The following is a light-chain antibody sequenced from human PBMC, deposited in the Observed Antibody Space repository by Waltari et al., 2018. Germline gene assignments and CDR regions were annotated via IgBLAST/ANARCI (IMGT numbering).Light chain of an antibody. J-gene: IGLJ2*01. Sequence: QSALTQPASVSGSPGQSITFSCTGTSRDLGTYDYVSWYQQHPGKAPKLMIYDVTKRPSGVSDRFSGSKSGNTASLTISGLQAEDEADYYCSSYTTSSTVVFGGGTKVTVL. CDR1: SRDLGTYDY. V-gene: IGLV2-14*03. CDR2: DVT. CDR3: SSYTTSSTVV.